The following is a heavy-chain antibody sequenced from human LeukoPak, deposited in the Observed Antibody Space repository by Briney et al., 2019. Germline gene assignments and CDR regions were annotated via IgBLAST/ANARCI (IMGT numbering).Heavy chain of an antibody. V-gene: IGHV3-7*03. J-gene: IGHJ4*02. CDR1: GFTFSTYA. Sequence: GGSLRLSCAASGFTFSTYAMNWVRQAPGKGLEWVANIKRDGSEKYYVDSVKGRFTISRDNAKNSLDLQMNSLRVEDTAVYYCARLGPASSGWPESFDYWGQGTLVTVSS. D-gene: IGHD6-19*01. CDR3: ARLGPASSGWPESFDY. CDR2: IKRDGSEK.